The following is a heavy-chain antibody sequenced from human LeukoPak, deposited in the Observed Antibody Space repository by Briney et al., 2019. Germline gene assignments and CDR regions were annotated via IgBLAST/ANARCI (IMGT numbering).Heavy chain of an antibody. Sequence: PSETLSLTCAVYGGSFSGYYWSWIRQPPGKGLEWIGYIYYSGSTNYNPSLKSRVTISVDTSKNQFSLKLSSVTAADTAVYYCARVDVAAAGYFDYWGQGTLVTVSS. CDR3: ARVDVAAAGYFDY. J-gene: IGHJ4*02. CDR2: IYYSGST. CDR1: GGSFSGYY. V-gene: IGHV4-59*01. D-gene: IGHD6-13*01.